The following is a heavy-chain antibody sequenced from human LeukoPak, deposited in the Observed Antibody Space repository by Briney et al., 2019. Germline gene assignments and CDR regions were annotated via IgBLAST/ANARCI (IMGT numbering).Heavy chain of an antibody. Sequence: GRSLRLSCATSGFKFDDHAMHWVRHAPGRGLEWVSGISWNSRNIGYADSVKGRFTISRDHAKNSVYLQMTSLRPEDTAVYYCAKDISIGGYADGYYYGMDVWGQGTTVTVSS. CDR1: GFKFDDHA. CDR2: ISWNSRNI. CDR3: AKDISIGGYADGYYYGMDV. V-gene: IGHV3-9*01. D-gene: IGHD5-12*01. J-gene: IGHJ6*02.